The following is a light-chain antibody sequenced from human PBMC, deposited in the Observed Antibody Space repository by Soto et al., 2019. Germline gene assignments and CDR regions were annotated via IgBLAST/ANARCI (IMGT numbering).Light chain of an antibody. V-gene: IGLV2-14*01. CDR1: SGDIGSYNR. J-gene: IGLJ1*01. CDR2: EVT. Sequence: QSVLTQPSSVSGSPGQSITISFTGTSGDIGSYNRVSWYQQHPGKAPKLIIYEVTDRPSGVSNRFSGSKSGSTASLTISAIQAEDEAEYYCRSYATINTRAWLFGNGTKGTV. CDR3: RSYATINTRAWL.